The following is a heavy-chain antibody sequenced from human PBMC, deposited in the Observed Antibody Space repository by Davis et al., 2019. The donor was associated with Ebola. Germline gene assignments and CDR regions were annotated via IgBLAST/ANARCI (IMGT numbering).Heavy chain of an antibody. J-gene: IGHJ4*02. D-gene: IGHD6-19*01. CDR1: GFTFSSYG. Sequence: PGGSLRLSCAASGFTFSSYGMHWVRQAPGKGLEWVAVIWYDGSNKYYADSVKGRFTISRDKSKNTLYLQMNSLRAEDTAVYYCARPSRGRWQWLVLWGQGTLVTVSS. V-gene: IGHV3-33*01. CDR3: ARPSRGRWQWLVL. CDR2: IWYDGSNK.